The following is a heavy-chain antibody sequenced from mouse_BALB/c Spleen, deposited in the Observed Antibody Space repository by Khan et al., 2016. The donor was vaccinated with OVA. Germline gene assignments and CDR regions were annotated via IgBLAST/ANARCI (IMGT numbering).Heavy chain of an antibody. J-gene: IGHJ3*01. CDR3: ARSVYGNPFAY. CDR2: INPNTGDS. CDR1: GYTFTSYY. D-gene: IGHD2-1*01. Sequence: QVQLQQSGAELVKPGTSVKISCKASGYTFTSYYMYWVKQRPGQGLEWIGGINPNTGDSNSNEKFKSKATLTVDKSSSTAYMQLGILTSEDSAVYYCARSVYGNPFAYWGQGTLVTVSA. V-gene: IGHV1S81*02.